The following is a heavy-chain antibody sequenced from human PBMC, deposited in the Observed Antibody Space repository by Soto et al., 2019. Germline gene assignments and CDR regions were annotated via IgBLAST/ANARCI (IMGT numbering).Heavy chain of an antibody. J-gene: IGHJ4*02. CDR2: ISSSSSYI. V-gene: IGHV3-21*01. Sequence: GGSLGLSCAASGLTFSIYSMNWVRQNQGKGLEWVSSISSSSSYIYYADSVKGRFTISRDNAKNSLYLQMNSLRAEDTAVYYCARDKRSSGWYEDYWGQGTLVTVPQ. D-gene: IGHD6-19*01. CDR3: ARDKRSSGWYEDY. CDR1: GLTFSIYS.